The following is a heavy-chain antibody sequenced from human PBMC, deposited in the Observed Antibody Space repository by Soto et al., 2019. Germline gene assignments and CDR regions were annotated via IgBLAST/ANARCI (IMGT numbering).Heavy chain of an antibody. CDR1: GGSFGTNY. CDR2: TYHTGST. Sequence: LSLTCTISGGSFGTNYWSWIRQAPGKGLEWIGYTYHTGSTKYNPSLKSRATISVYTSKNQFSLTLNSAAAADTAVYYCATDSAGRGPFDPWGQGILVTVSS. CDR3: ATDSAGRGPFDP. V-gene: IGHV4-59*13. D-gene: IGHD3-10*01. J-gene: IGHJ5*02.